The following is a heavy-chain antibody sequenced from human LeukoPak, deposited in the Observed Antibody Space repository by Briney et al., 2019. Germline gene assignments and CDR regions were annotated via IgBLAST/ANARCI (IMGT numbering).Heavy chain of an antibody. Sequence: PGGSLRLSCVASGFTFTNYAMSWVRQAPGKGLEWVSYIRGSGGTTHYADSVKGRSTISRDNSKNTVYLQMNSLRAEDTAVYYCAKDLGTSQDFDYWGQGTLVTVSS. V-gene: IGHV3-23*01. CDR1: GFTFTNYA. CDR2: IRGSGGTT. J-gene: IGHJ4*02. CDR3: AKDLGTSQDFDY.